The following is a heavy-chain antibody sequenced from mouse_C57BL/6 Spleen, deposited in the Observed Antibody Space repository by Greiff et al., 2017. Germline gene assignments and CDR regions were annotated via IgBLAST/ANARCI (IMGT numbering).Heavy chain of an antibody. D-gene: IGHD3-1*01. J-gene: IGHJ3*01. CDR3: ASEVNRAFAY. Sequence: VQLQQPGAELVMPGASVKLSCKASGYTFTSYWMHWVKQRPGPGLEWIGEIDPSDSYTNYNQKFKGKSTLTVDKSSSTAYMQLSSLTAGDSAVYYCASEVNRAFAYWGQGTLVTVSA. CDR1: GYTFTSYW. CDR2: IDPSDSYT. V-gene: IGHV1-69*01.